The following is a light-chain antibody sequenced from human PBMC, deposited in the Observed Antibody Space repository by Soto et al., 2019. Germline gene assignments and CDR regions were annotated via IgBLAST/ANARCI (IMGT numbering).Light chain of an antibody. J-gene: IGKJ2*01. CDR3: QQYDSSPPYT. CDR2: GAS. Sequence: EIVLTQSPGTLSLSPGERATLSCRASHSVSSTYLAWYQQKPGQAPRLLNYGASSRATGIPDRFSGSGSGTDFTLTISRLEPEDFAVYYCQQYDSSPPYTFGQGTKLEIK. CDR1: HSVSSTY. V-gene: IGKV3-20*01.